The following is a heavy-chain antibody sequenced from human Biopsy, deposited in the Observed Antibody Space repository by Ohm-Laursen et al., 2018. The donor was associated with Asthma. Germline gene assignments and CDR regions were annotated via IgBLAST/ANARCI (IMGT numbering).Heavy chain of an antibody. Sequence: ASVKVSCKISGYSLTDLSVHWVRQAPGQGLEWMGGHDHEEGGTVSARRFQGRVTMTEDTSTDTAYMELSSLSSDDTAVYYCASDFPKDYVRYNFQFWGQGTLVTVSS. V-gene: IGHV1-24*01. CDR2: HDHEEGGT. D-gene: IGHD4-17*01. CDR1: GYSLTDLS. CDR3: ASDFPKDYVRYNFQF. J-gene: IGHJ4*02.